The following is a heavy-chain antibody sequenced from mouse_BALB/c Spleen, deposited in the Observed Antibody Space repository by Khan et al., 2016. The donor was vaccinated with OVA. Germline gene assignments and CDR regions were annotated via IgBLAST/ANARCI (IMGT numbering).Heavy chain of an antibody. J-gene: IGHJ3*01. CDR1: GYTFTSYY. D-gene: IGHD2-1*01. Sequence: QVQLQQSGAELVKPGASVKLSCKASGYTFTSYYIYWVKQRPGQGLEWIGEINPNNGDANFNEKFKNKATLTVDKSSSTAYMQLSSLTSEDSAVYYCTRSGYGTFAYWGQGTLVTVSA. V-gene: IGHV1S81*02. CDR2: INPNNGDA. CDR3: TRSGYGTFAY.